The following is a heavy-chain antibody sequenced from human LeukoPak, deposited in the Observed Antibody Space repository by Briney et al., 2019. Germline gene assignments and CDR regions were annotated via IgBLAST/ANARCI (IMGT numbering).Heavy chain of an antibody. CDR1: GYSFTGNY. V-gene: IGHV1-2*02. D-gene: IGHD3-22*01. CDR3: GRGYYDSSDFEYFQH. Sequence: GASVKVSCKASGYSFTGNYMHWVGQPGGQGLEGMGWINPNSGDTNFAQKFQGRVTMTRDTSISTVYMELSRLRSDDTAVFYCGRGYYDSSDFEYFQHWGQGTLVTVSA. J-gene: IGHJ1*01. CDR2: INPNSGDT.